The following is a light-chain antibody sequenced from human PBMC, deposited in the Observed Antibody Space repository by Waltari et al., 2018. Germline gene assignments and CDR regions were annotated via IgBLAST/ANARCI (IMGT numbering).Light chain of an antibody. J-gene: IGKJ5*01. Sequence: EIVFTQSPATMSLSPGERATLSCRASQSVSSHLAWYQQKPGQAPRLLIFDASNRATGIPARFSGSGSGTDFTLSITSLEPEDFAIYYCQQRTNWPLITFGPGTRLEIK. V-gene: IGKV3-11*01. CDR3: QQRTNWPLIT. CDR1: QSVSSH. CDR2: DAS.